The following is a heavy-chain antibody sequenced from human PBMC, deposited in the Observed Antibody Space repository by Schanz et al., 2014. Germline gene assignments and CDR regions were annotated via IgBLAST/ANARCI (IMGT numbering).Heavy chain of an antibody. CDR1: GFTISSYS. D-gene: IGHD6-19*01. Sequence: EVHLVESVGGLVKRGGSLRLSCAASGFTISSYSMNWVRQAPGKGLEWVSSISSSGSYIYYADSVKGRFSISRDNAKNSLLLQMNRLRAEDAALYYCAIIGVMVAVAGTRADYWGQGTLVTVSS. V-gene: IGHV3-21*01. J-gene: IGHJ4*02. CDR3: AIIGVMVAVAGTRADY. CDR2: ISSSGSYI.